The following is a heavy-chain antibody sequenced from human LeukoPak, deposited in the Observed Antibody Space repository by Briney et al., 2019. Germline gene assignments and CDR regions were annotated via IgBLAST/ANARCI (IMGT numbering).Heavy chain of an antibody. Sequence: PSETLSLTCTVSGGSISSYYWSWIRQPAGKGLEWIGRIYTSGSTNYNPSLKSRVTMSVDTSKNQFSLKLSSVTAADTAVYYCARRPRGRGYSGYAHFDYWGQGTLVTVSS. CDR3: ARRPRGRGYSGYAHFDY. J-gene: IGHJ4*02. CDR2: IYTSGST. V-gene: IGHV4-4*07. CDR1: GGSISSYY. D-gene: IGHD5-12*01.